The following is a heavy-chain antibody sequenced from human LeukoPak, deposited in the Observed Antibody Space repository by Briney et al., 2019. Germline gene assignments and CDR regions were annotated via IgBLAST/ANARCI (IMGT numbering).Heavy chain of an antibody. D-gene: IGHD2-15*01. Sequence: SETLSLTCTVSGGSTSSSRYYWGWIRQPPGRGLEWIGSIYYSGSTYYNPSLKSRVTISVDTSQNQFSLKLSSVTAADTAVYYCARRGGYCSGGSCYSWGYWGQGTLVTVSS. J-gene: IGHJ4*02. CDR1: GGSTSSSRYY. CDR3: ARRGGYCSGGSCYSWGY. V-gene: IGHV4-39*01. CDR2: IYYSGST.